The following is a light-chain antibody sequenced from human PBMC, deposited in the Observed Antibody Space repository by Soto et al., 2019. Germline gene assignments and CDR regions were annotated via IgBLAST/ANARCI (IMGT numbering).Light chain of an antibody. CDR1: SSDVGGYNY. Sequence: QSALTQPPSASGSPGQSVTISCTGTSSDVGGYNYVSWYQQHPGKAPKLMIYEVSKRPSGVPDRFSGSKSGNTASLTVSGLQTEDDADYYCQSYDTSLSAPYVFGPGTKLTVL. CDR3: QSYDTSLSAPYV. V-gene: IGLV2-8*01. CDR2: EVS. J-gene: IGLJ1*01.